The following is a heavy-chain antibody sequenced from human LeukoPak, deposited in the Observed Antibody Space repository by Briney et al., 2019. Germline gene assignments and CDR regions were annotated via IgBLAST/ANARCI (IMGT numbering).Heavy chain of an antibody. V-gene: IGHV5-51*01. J-gene: IGHJ4*02. CDR1: EYNFSDYW. D-gene: IGHD3-10*01. Sequence: GESLKISCEASEYNFSDYWIGWVRQMPGKGLEWMGIIYPGDSDTKYSPSFQGQVTISADKSIRTAYLQWSSLKASDTAIYYCARRWGSGSFDSWGQGTLVAVSS. CDR3: ARRWGSGSFDS. CDR2: IYPGDSDT.